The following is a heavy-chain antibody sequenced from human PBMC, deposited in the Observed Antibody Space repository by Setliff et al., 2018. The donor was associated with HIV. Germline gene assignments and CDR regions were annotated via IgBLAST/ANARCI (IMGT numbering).Heavy chain of an antibody. CDR3: ARGIAATLDY. D-gene: IGHD6-13*01. V-gene: IGHV1-69*06. J-gene: IGHJ4*02. CDR1: GDTFTSFA. CDR2: IIPVFGTA. Sequence: ASVKVSCKGSGDTFTSFAINWVRQAPGQGLEWLGRIIPVFGTANYAQKFQARVTITVDKSTNTAYMAMSSLRHDDTAIYYCARGIAATLDYWGQGTLVTVSS.